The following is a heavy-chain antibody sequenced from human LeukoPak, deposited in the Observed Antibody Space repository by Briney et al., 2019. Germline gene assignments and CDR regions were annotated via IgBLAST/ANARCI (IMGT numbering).Heavy chain of an antibody. J-gene: IGHJ4*02. Sequence: PGGSLRLSCAASGFTFSSYAMHWVRQAPGEGLEWVAVISYDGSNKYYADSVKGRFTISRDNSKNTLYLQMNSLRAEDTAVYYCARVGCSSGTCYFDYWGQGTLVTVSS. CDR3: ARVGCSSGTCYFDY. CDR2: ISYDGSNK. D-gene: IGHD2-15*01. V-gene: IGHV3-30-3*01. CDR1: GFTFSSYA.